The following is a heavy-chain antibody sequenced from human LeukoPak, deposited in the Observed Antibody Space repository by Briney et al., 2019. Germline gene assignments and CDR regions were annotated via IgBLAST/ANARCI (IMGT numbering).Heavy chain of an antibody. J-gene: IGHJ4*02. CDR3: ARSLYSGSYYRFDY. V-gene: IGHV1-46*01. Sequence: ASVKVSCKASGYTFTSYYMHWVRQAPGQGLEWMGIINPSGGSTSYAQKFQGRVTMARDTSISTAYMELSRLTSDDTAVYYCARSLYSGSYYRFDYWGQGTLVTVSS. CDR2: INPSGGST. CDR1: GYTFTSYY. D-gene: IGHD1-26*01.